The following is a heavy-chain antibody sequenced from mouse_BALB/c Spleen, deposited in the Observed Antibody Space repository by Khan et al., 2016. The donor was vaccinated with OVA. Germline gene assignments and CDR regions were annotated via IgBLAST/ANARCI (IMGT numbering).Heavy chain of an antibody. CDR3: ARGGSSGPAWFTY. Sequence: EVQLQESGPDLVKPCQSLSLTCSVTGYSITSGYFWNWLRQFPGNNLEWMGYIRYDGNSNYNPSLQNRISITRDTSKNQFFLKLNSVPPEDTATYYCARGGSSGPAWFTYWGQGTLVTVSA. CDR2: IRYDGNS. CDR1: GYSITSGYF. J-gene: IGHJ3*01. D-gene: IGHD3-1*01. V-gene: IGHV3-6*02.